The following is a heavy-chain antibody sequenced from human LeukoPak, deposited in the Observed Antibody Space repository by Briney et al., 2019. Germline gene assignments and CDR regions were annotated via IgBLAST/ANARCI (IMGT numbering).Heavy chain of an antibody. CDR1: GFTFSSYS. Sequence: PGGSLRLSCAASGFTFSSYSMNWVRQAPGKGLEWVSSISSSSSYIYYADSVKGRFTISRDNSKNTLYLQMNSLRAEDTAVYYCARDGVYSSSPFDYWGQGTLVTVSS. CDR2: ISSSSSYI. V-gene: IGHV3-21*01. CDR3: ARDGVYSSSPFDY. D-gene: IGHD6-6*01. J-gene: IGHJ4*02.